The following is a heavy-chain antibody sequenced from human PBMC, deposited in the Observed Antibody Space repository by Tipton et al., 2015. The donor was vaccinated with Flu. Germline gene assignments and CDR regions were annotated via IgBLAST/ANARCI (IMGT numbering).Heavy chain of an antibody. Sequence: TLSLTCTLSGGSISSFYWSWIRQPPGKGLEWIGYIYYSGGTNYNPSLKSRVTISIDTSKNQFSLKLNSVSAADTAAYYCAREAVGYCITSTCYGMDVWGPGTTVAVSS. V-gene: IGHV4-59*01. D-gene: IGHD3-10*01. CDR3: AREAVGYCITSTCYGMDV. CDR2: IYYSGGT. CDR1: GGSISSFY. J-gene: IGHJ6*02.